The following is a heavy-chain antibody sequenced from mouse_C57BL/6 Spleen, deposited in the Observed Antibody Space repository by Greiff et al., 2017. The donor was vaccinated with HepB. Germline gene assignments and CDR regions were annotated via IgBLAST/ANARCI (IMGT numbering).Heavy chain of an antibody. CDR2: IYPRSGNT. CDR3: ARAKDYGNPSYFDY. Sequence: VQLQQSGAELARPGASVKLSCKASGYTFTSYGISWVKQRTGQGLEWIGEIYPRSGNTYYNEKFKGKATLTADKYSSTAYMELRSLTSEDSAVYFCARAKDYGNPSYFDYWGQGTTLTVSS. CDR1: GYTFTSYG. D-gene: IGHD2-1*01. V-gene: IGHV1-81*01. J-gene: IGHJ2*01.